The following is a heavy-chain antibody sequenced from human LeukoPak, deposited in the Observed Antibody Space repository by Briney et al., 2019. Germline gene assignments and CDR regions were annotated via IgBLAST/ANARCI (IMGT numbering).Heavy chain of an antibody. CDR2: IYYSGST. CDR1: GGSISSGGYY. V-gene: IGHV4-31*03. D-gene: IGHD3-3*01. J-gene: IGHJ4*02. CDR3: ARETYYDFWSGYSSAGYFDY. Sequence: SQTLSLTCTVSGGSISSGGYYWSWIRQHPGKGLEWIGYIYYSGSTYYNPSLKSRVTISVDTSKNQFSLKLSSVTAADTAVYYCARETYYDFWSGYSSAGYFDYWGQVTLVTVSS.